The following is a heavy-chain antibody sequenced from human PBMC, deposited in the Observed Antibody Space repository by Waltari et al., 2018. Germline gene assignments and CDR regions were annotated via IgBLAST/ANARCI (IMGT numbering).Heavy chain of an antibody. V-gene: IGHV4-30-4*08. CDR2: IYYRGST. D-gene: IGHD5-12*01. J-gene: IGHJ4*02. CDR1: GGSISSGDYY. Sequence: QVQLQESGPGLVKPSQTLSLTCTVSGGSISSGDYYWSWIRQPPGKGLEWIGYIYYRGSTYYNPSLKSRVTRAVDTSKNQFSLKLSSVTAADTAVYYCARDKSWGSGYDLGNDYWGQGTLVTVSS. CDR3: ARDKSWGSGYDLGNDY.